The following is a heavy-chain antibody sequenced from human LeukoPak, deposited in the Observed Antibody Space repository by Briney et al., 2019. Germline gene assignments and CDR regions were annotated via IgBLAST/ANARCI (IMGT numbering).Heavy chain of an antibody. J-gene: IGHJ6*02. Sequence: SETLSLTCTVSGGSISSYYWSWLRQPPGKGLEWIGYIYYSGSTNYNPSLKSRVTISVDTSKNQFSLKLSSVTAADTAVYYCARDHRGCSSTSCYARGYYYYGMDVWGQGTTVTVSS. CDR2: IYYSGST. CDR1: GGSISSYY. V-gene: IGHV4-59*01. CDR3: ARDHRGCSSTSCYARGYYYYGMDV. D-gene: IGHD2-2*01.